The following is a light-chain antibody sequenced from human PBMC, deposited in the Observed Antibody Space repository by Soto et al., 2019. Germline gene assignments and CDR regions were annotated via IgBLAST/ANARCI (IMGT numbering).Light chain of an antibody. CDR3: SSQTSSGTLV. Sequence: QSALTQPASVSGSPGQSITISRTGTNSDVGGYNYVSWYQQHPGKAPKPMIYEVSNRPSGVSNRFSGSKSGNAASLTISGLQVEDEADYYCSSQTSSGTLVFGGGTKLTVL. V-gene: IGLV2-14*01. CDR1: NSDVGGYNY. CDR2: EVS. J-gene: IGLJ2*01.